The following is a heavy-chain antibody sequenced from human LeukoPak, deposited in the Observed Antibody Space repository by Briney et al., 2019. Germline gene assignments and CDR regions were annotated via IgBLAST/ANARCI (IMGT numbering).Heavy chain of an antibody. CDR2: ISTKGGST. Sequence: PGGSLRLSCAASGFIFSNYAMYWVRQAPGKGLESVAAISTKGGSTSYADSVKGRITISRDDSKNTLFLQMGSLTTDDMGLYFCARDRSGAFDYWGQGTLVTVSS. CDR3: ARDRSGAFDY. D-gene: IGHD6-19*01. V-gene: IGHV3-64*02. J-gene: IGHJ4*02. CDR1: GFIFSNYA.